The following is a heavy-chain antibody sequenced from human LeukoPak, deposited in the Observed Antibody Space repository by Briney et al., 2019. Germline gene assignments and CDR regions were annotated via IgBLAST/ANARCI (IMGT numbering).Heavy chain of an antibody. V-gene: IGHV3-23*01. D-gene: IGHD1-14*01. CDR2: ISSSGETT. Sequence: GGSLRLSCVASQFTFHTYAMRWVRQRPGKGPEWVSMISSSGETTDYAESVKGRFIISRDNTKNTLYLQLESPRVDDTAIYYCAKDPRAMGRYFFDDWGQGSLVIVSS. CDR3: AKDPRAMGRYFFDD. J-gene: IGHJ4*01. CDR1: QFTFHTYA.